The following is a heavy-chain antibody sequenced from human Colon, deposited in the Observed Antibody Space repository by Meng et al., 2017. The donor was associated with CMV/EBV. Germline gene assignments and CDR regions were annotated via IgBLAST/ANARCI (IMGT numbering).Heavy chain of an antibody. J-gene: IGHJ4*02. D-gene: IGHD4-11*01. CDR2: FDPRGDST. Sequence: SCKTSGYQFRFSSMHWVRQAPGHGLEWMGIFDPRGDSTNYAQKFQGRLTLTEDRSTTTMYMELSSLRSEDTAVYYCARDNSHWSKDFWGQGTLVTVSS. V-gene: IGHV1-46*01. CDR3: ARDNSHWSKDF. CDR1: GYQFRFSS.